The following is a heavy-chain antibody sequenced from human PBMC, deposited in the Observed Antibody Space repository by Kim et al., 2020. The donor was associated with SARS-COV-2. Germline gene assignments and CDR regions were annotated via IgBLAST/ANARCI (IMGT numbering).Heavy chain of an antibody. CDR3: ANNRGVRVRGVMITFGGVIGGMDV. CDR2: ISGSGGST. CDR1: GFTFSSYA. J-gene: IGHJ6*02. D-gene: IGHD3-16*01. Sequence: GGSLRLSCAASGFTFSSYAMSWVRQAPGKGLEWVSAISGSGGSTYYADSVKGRFTISRDNSKNTLYLQMNSLRAEDTAVYYCANNRGVRVRGVMITFGGVIGGMDVWGQGTTVTVSS. V-gene: IGHV3-23*01.